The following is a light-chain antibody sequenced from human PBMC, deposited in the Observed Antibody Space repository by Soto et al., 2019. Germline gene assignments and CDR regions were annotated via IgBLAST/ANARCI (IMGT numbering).Light chain of an antibody. CDR2: EVT. J-gene: IGLJ1*01. CDR1: SSDVGGHNY. CDR3: SSYTFTSTLYV. V-gene: IGLV2-14*01. Sequence: QSALTQPASVSGPPGQSITISCTGTSSDVGGHNYVAWYQQHPGKAPKLMIYEVTNRPSGVSSRFSGSKSGNTASMTISGLQAEDEADYYCSSYTFTSTLYVFGTGTKVTVL.